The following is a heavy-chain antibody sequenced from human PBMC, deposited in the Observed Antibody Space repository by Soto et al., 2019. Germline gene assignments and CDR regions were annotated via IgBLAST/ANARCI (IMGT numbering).Heavy chain of an antibody. CDR3: AKDRVIQLLPVWPDP. V-gene: IGHV3-30*18. D-gene: IGHD2-2*01. Sequence: GGSLRLSCAASGFSFSNYGRHWVRQAPGKGLEWVAFVSSDGSNKYYADSVKGRFTISRDNSKSTLYLQVDSLRVDDTAVYYCAKDRVIQLLPVWPDPWGQGTLVTVYS. CDR1: GFSFSNYG. J-gene: IGHJ5*02. CDR2: VSSDGSNK.